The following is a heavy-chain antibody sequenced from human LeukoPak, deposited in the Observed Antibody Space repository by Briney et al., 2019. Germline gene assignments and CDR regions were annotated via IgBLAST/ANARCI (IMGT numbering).Heavy chain of an antibody. Sequence: ASVKVSCKASGGTFSSYAISWVRQAPAQGLEWMGGIIPIFGTANYAQKFQGRVTITADESTSTAYMELSSLRSEDTAVYYCARGNSVLMVYAPGYWGQGTLVTVSS. J-gene: IGHJ4*02. V-gene: IGHV1-69*13. CDR3: ARGNSVLMVYAPGY. CDR2: IIPIFGTA. CDR1: GGTFSSYA. D-gene: IGHD2-8*01.